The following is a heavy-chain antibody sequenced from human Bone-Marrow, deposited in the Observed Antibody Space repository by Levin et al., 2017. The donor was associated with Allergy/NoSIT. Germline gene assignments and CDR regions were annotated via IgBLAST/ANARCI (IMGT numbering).Heavy chain of an antibody. Sequence: PGGSLRLSCAASGFTFDDYTMHWVRQAPGKGLEWVSLISWDGGSTYYADSVKGRFTISRDNSKNSLYLQMNSLRTEDTALYYCAKPGVAAALHAPPYFDYWGQGTLVTVSS. CDR2: ISWDGGST. CDR3: AKPGVAAALHAPPYFDY. D-gene: IGHD6-13*01. CDR1: GFTFDDYT. V-gene: IGHV3-43*01. J-gene: IGHJ4*02.